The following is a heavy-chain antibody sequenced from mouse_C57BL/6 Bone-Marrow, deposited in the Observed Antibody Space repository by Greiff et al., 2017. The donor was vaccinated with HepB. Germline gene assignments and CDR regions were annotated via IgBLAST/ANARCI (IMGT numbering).Heavy chain of an antibody. Sequence: DVHLVESGGDLVKPGGSLKLSCVTSGFTFSTSGMSWVRQTPDKRLEWVATINTGGTYTYYPDSVKGRFTISKDTAKSTLFLQMSSLKSEDTAIYYCARDRCDYYFDYWGQGTTLTVSS. J-gene: IGHJ2*01. CDR1: GFTFSTSG. V-gene: IGHV5-6*01. CDR2: INTGGTYT. D-gene: IGHD2-14*01. CDR3: ARDRCDYYFDY.